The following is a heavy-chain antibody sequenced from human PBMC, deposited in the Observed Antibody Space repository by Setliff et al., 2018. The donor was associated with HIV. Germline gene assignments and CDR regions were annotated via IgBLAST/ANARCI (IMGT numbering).Heavy chain of an antibody. D-gene: IGHD6-19*01. J-gene: IGHJ5*01. V-gene: IGHV1-3*04. CDR1: GYTFTNFA. Sequence: ASVKVSCKASGYTFTNFAMYWVRQAPGQRPEWMGWIDTINGNTKYSQKFQGRVSITKNSTSLQMKGLRDDDTAIYYCARGWQWKIPFDFWGQGVLVTVSS. CDR2: IDTINGNT. CDR3: ARGWQWKIPFDF.